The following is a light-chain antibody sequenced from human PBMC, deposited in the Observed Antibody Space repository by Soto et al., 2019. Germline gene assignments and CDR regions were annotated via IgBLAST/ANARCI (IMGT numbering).Light chain of an antibody. CDR3: QQYNSYSWA. CDR2: KAS. Sequence: DIQMTQSPSTLSASVGDRVTITCRASQSISTWLAWYQQRAGKAPKLLIYKASNLESGVPSRFSGSGSGTDFTLTISSLQPDDFAPYYYQQYNSYSWAFCQGTKLEIK. CDR1: QSISTW. V-gene: IGKV1-5*03. J-gene: IGKJ1*01.